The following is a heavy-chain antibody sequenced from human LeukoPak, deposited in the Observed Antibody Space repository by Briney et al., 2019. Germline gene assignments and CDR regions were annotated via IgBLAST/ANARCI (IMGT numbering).Heavy chain of an antibody. CDR1: GFTVSNNY. Sequence: GGSLRLSCAASGFTVSNNYMSWVRQAPGKGLEWVSSISSSSSYIYYADSVKGRFTISRDNAKNSLYLQMNSLRAEDTAVYYCARVLPRSYGFNVLDYWGQGTLVTVSS. V-gene: IGHV3-21*01. D-gene: IGHD5-18*01. CDR3: ARVLPRSYGFNVLDY. CDR2: ISSSSSYI. J-gene: IGHJ4*02.